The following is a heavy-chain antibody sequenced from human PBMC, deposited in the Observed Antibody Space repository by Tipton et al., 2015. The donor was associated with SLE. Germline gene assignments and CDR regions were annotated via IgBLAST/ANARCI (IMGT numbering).Heavy chain of an antibody. J-gene: IGHJ3*02. V-gene: IGHV4-59*08. D-gene: IGHD1-26*01. Sequence: TLSLTCTVSGGSVNSHYWSWIRQPPGKGLEWIGYIYYSGSTNYKPSLKSRVTISVDTSKNQFSLKLKSVTAADTAVYYCATPKGGAFDIWGQGTMVTVSS. CDR2: IYYSGST. CDR3: ATPKGGAFDI. CDR1: GGSVNSHY.